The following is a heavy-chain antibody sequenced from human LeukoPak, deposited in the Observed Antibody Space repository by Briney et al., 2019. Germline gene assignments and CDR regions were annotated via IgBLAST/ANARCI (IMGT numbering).Heavy chain of an antibody. CDR1: GGSLSSGAYS. J-gene: IGHJ4*02. CDR3: ASLGDYGDYADY. CDR2: IYHSGST. Sequence: PSQTLSLTCAVSGGSLSSGAYSWSWIRQPPGKGLEWIGYIYHSGSTYYNPSLKSRVTISVDTSKNQFSLKLSSVTAADTAVYYCASLGDYGDYADYWGQGTLVTVSS. V-gene: IGHV4-30-2*01. D-gene: IGHD4-17*01.